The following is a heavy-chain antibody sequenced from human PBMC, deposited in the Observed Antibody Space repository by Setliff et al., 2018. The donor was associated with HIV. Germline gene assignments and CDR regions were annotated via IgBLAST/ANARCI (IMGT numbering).Heavy chain of an antibody. D-gene: IGHD3-9*01. CDR1: GASSSSHY. Sequence: SETPSLTCTVSGASSSSHYWSWIRQPPGKAPEWIGYVYNSGTTKYNPSLKSRVTISVDTSKNQFSLRLNSVTAADTAVYYCARGHDNKYYYFYYGLDVWGQGTTVTVSS. V-gene: IGHV4-59*11. CDR3: ARGHDNKYYYFYYGLDV. J-gene: IGHJ6*02. CDR2: VYNSGTT.